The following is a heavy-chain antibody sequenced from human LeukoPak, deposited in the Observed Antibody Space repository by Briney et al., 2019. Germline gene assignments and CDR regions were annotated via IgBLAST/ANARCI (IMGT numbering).Heavy chain of an antibody. V-gene: IGHV4-59*01. CDR1: GGSISSYY. D-gene: IGHD4-17*01. CDR3: ARANGDNSYYYYGMDV. CDR2: IYYSGST. J-gene: IGHJ6*02. Sequence: PSETLSLTCTVSGGSISSYYWSWIRQPPGKGLEWIGYIYYSGSTNYNPSLKSRVTISVDTSKNQFSLKLSSVTAADTAVYYCARANGDNSYYYYGMDVWGQGTTVTVSS.